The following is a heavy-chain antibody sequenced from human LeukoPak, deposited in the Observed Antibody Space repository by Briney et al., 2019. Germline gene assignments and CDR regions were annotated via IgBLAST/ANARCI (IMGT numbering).Heavy chain of an antibody. CDR1: GFTLSNYA. J-gene: IGHJ4*02. Sequence: PGGSLRLSCDASGFTLSNYAMNWVRQAPGKGLEWVSTISISGRTTYYSDSVKGRFTIPRDTSKNTLYLQMNSLRAEDTATYYCAKDLWFGESLPDYWGQGTLVTVSS. V-gene: IGHV3-23*01. CDR3: AKDLWFGESLPDY. D-gene: IGHD3-10*01. CDR2: ISISGRTT.